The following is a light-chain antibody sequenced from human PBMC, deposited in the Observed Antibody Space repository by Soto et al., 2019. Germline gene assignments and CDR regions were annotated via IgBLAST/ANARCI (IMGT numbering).Light chain of an antibody. CDR2: AAS. Sequence: DIQVTQSPSSLSASVGDRVTISCRASQSISTYLNWYQHKPGKAPKLLIHAASSLRSGVPSRFSGSGSGTDFTLTISSLQPEDFATYYCQQSYSTPYTVGQGTKVDIK. J-gene: IGKJ2*01. CDR1: QSISTY. V-gene: IGKV1-39*01. CDR3: QQSYSTPYT.